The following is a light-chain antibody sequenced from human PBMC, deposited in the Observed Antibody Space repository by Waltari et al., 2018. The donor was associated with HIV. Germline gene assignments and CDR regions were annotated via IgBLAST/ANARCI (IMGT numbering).Light chain of an antibody. CDR2: EVS. Sequence: IVMTQSPVSLSVTPGQPASISCKSSPSLLHGDGKTYLYWYRQKPGQPPQLLIYEVSSRFSRVPDRFSGGGSGTDFSLTISRVEAKDVGIYYCMQSVQLPLTFGGGTKVEIK. CDR1: PSLLHGDGKTY. V-gene: IGKV2D-29*01. CDR3: MQSVQLPLT. J-gene: IGKJ4*01.